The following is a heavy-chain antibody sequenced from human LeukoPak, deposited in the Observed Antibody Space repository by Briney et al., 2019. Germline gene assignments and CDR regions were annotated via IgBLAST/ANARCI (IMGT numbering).Heavy chain of an antibody. CDR3: ARGLGELLPPDAFDL. V-gene: IGHV5-51*01. D-gene: IGHD3-16*01. CDR1: GYNFSTYW. J-gene: IGHJ3*01. CDR2: FSPGDSDS. Sequence: GESLKISCKGSGYNFSTYWIALVRQMPGKGLEGIVFFSPGDSDSKYTQSFQGQVTISADKSISTAYLHWSSLKASDTAIYYCARGLGELLPPDAFDLWGQGTLVTVSS.